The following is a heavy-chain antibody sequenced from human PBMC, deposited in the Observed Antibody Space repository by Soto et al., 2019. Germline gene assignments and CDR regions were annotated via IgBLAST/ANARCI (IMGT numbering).Heavy chain of an antibody. Sequence: QVQLVESGGGVVQPGRSLRLSCAASGFTFSSYAMHWVRQAPGKGLEWVAVISYDGSNKYYADSVKGRFTISRDNSKNTLYLQMNSLRAEDTAVYYCAREGKQLRPDYYYGMDVWGQGTTVTVSS. J-gene: IGHJ6*02. CDR2: ISYDGSNK. D-gene: IGHD6-6*01. V-gene: IGHV3-30-3*01. CDR1: GFTFSSYA. CDR3: AREGKQLRPDYYYGMDV.